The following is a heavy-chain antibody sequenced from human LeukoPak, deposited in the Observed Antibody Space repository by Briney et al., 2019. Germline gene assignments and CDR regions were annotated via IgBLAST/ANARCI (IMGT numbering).Heavy chain of an antibody. CDR1: GGSISTYY. Sequence: SETLSLTCTVSGGSISTYYWTWIRQPPGKGLEWIAYMYYSGSTSYNPSLKGRFTISVDTSRNQFSLKLSSVTATDTAVYYCARHGSVKGYFDYWGQGTLVTVSS. CDR2: MYYSGST. V-gene: IGHV4-59*08. CDR3: ARHGSVKGYFDY. D-gene: IGHD1-26*01. J-gene: IGHJ4*02.